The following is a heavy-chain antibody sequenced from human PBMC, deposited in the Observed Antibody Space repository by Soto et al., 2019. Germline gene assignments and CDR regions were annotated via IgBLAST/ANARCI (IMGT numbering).Heavy chain of an antibody. Sequence: SETLSLTCTVSGGSISSGDYYWSWIRQPPGKGLEWIGYIYYSGSTYYNPSLKSRVTISVDTSKNQFSLKLSSVTAADTAVYYGARERMVRGVIFDYWGQGTLVTVSS. CDR2: IYYSGST. D-gene: IGHD3-10*01. J-gene: IGHJ4*02. V-gene: IGHV4-30-4*01. CDR3: ARERMVRGVIFDY. CDR1: GGSISSGDYY.